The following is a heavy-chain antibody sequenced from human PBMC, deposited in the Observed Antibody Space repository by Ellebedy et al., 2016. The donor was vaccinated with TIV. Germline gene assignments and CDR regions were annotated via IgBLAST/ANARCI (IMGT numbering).Heavy chain of an antibody. CDR1: GYTFTSYG. CDR3: ARYCNSTTCSNWFDP. J-gene: IGHJ5*02. V-gene: IGHV1-18*04. CDR2: ISAYNGNT. Sequence: AASVKVSCKTSGYTFTSYGISWVRQAPGQGLEWMGWISAYNGNTNYAQMLQGRVTMTTDTFTSTAYMDLRSLRSDDTAVHYCARYCNSTTCSNWFDPWGQGTLVTVSS. D-gene: IGHD2-2*01.